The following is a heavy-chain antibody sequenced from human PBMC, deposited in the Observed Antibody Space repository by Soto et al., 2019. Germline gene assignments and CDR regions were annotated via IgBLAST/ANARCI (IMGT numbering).Heavy chain of an antibody. J-gene: IGHJ6*02. V-gene: IGHV1-69*13. CDR2: IIPIFGTA. Sequence: SVNVSCKASGGTFSSYAISWVRQAPGQGLEWMGGIIPIFGTADYAQKFQGRVTITADESMSTAYMELSILRSEDTAVYYCASLIAAAGPPHSPRYYYGMDVWGQGTTVTVSS. CDR1: GGTFSSYA. D-gene: IGHD6-13*01. CDR3: ASLIAAAGPPHSPRYYYGMDV.